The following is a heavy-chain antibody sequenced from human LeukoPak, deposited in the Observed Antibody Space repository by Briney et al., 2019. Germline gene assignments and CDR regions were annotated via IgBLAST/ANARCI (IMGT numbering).Heavy chain of an antibody. CDR1: GGSLSSSSYY. CDR3: ARERVRDDYDSSGYRHYYYYGMDV. J-gene: IGHJ6*02. V-gene: IGHV4-39*07. D-gene: IGHD3-22*01. Sequence: SETLSLTCTVSGGSLSSSSYYWGWIRQPPGKGLEWIGSIYYSGSTYYNPSLKSRVTISVDTSKNQFSLKLSSVTAADTAVYYCARERVRDDYDSSGYRHYYYYGMDVWGQGTTVTVSS. CDR2: IYYSGST.